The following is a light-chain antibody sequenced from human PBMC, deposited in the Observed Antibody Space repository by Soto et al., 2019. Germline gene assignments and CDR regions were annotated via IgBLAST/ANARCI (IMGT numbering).Light chain of an antibody. Sequence: AIQLTQSPSSLSASVGDRVTITCRASQGISSALAWYQQKPGKAPNLLIYDASSLESGVPSRFSRSGSGTDFTLTIGSLQPEDFATYYCHQFNSYPLAIGGGTRVVIK. J-gene: IGKJ4*01. CDR2: DAS. CDR3: HQFNSYPLA. CDR1: QGISSA. V-gene: IGKV1-13*02.